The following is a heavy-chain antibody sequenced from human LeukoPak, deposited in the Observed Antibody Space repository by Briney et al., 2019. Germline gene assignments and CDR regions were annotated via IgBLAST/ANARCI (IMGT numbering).Heavy chain of an antibody. CDR1: GRSISSSSYY. D-gene: IGHD5-24*01. J-gene: IGHJ4*02. CDR3: AREGLRGDGYKFDY. V-gene: IGHV4-39*07. Sequence: SETLSLTCTVSGRSISSSSYYWGWIRQPPGKGLDWIGEINHSGSTNYNPSLKSRVTISVDTSKNQFSLKLSSVTAADTAVYYCAREGLRGDGYKFDYWGQGTLVTVSS. CDR2: INHSGST.